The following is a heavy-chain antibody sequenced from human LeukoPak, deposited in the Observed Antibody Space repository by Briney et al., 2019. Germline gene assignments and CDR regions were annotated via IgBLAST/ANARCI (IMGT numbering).Heavy chain of an antibody. Sequence: GGTLRLSCAASGFTFSSYAMSWVRQAPGKGLEWVSAISGSGGTTYYADSVKGRFTISRDNSKNTLYLQMNSLRAEDTAVYYCAKDRGMFLVGYLDYWGQGTLVTVSS. V-gene: IGHV3-23*01. J-gene: IGHJ4*02. D-gene: IGHD2-15*01. CDR2: ISGSGGTT. CDR3: AKDRGMFLVGYLDY. CDR1: GFTFSSYA.